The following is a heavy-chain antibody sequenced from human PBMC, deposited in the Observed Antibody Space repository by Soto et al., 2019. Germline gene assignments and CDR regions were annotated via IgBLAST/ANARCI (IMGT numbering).Heavy chain of an antibody. D-gene: IGHD1-26*01. Sequence: QVQLQESGPGLVKPSQTLSLTCTVSGGSISSGGYYWSWIRQHPGKGLEWIGYIYYSGSTYYNPSLQSRGTISVDTSKNQFSLKLSSVTAAETAVYYCAGIYSGSPGGTLRYWGQGTLVTVSS. J-gene: IGHJ4*02. CDR2: IYYSGST. CDR3: AGIYSGSPGGTLRY. V-gene: IGHV4-31*03. CDR1: GGSISSGGYY.